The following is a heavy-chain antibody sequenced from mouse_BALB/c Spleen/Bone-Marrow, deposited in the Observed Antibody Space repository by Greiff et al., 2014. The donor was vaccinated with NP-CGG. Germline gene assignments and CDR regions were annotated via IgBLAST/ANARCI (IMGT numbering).Heavy chain of an antibody. D-gene: IGHD3-1*01. J-gene: IGHJ2*01. CDR3: TITARADFDY. CDR1: GYTFTSYW. Sequence: QVQLKESEAELVKPGASVKLSCKASGYTFTSYWMHWVKLRPGQGFEWIGEINPSNGDTNYNEKFKRKATLTVAKSSSTAYVQLSSLTSEDSAVYYCTITARADFDYWGQGTTLTVSS. CDR2: INPSNGDT. V-gene: IGHV1S16*01.